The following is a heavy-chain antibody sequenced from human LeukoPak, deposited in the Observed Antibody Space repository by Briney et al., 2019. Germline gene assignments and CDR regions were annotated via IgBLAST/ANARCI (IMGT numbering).Heavy chain of an antibody. CDR2: ISSGSSYI. Sequence: PGGSLRLSCAASGFTFSDYYMSWIRQAPGKGLEWVSSISSGSSYISHADSVKGRFPISRDNAKSSLYLQMNSLRVEDTAVYYCASRASSVAPFDYWGQGTLVTVSS. J-gene: IGHJ4*02. CDR1: GFTFSDYY. CDR3: ASRASSVAPFDY. V-gene: IGHV3-11*06. D-gene: IGHD4-23*01.